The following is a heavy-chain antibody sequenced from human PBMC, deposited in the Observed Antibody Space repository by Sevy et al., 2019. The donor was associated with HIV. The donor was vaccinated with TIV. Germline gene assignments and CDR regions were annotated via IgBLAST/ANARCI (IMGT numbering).Heavy chain of an antibody. CDR3: ARYGYSLDY. CDR2: IYLGDSDT. V-gene: IGHV5-51*01. Sequence: GESLKISCKDSVSSHWIGWVRQMPGKGLEWMGMIYLGDSDTKYSPAFQGQVTISADKSISTAYLQWSSLKASDTAMYYCARYGYSLDYWGQGTLVTVSS. D-gene: IGHD2-2*03. CDR1: VSSHW. J-gene: IGHJ4*02.